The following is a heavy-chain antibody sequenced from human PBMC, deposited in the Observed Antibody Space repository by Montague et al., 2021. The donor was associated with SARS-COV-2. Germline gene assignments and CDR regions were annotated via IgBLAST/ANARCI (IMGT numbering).Heavy chain of an antibody. CDR1: GGSISSYY. CDR2: IYYSGST. Sequence: SETLSLTCTVSGGSISSYYWTWIRQPPGKGLEWIGFIYYSGSTNYNPSLKSRVAISVDTSKNQLSLKLSSVTAADTAVYYCARGFDYWGQGTLVTVSS. V-gene: IGHV4-59*01. CDR3: ARGFDY. J-gene: IGHJ4*02.